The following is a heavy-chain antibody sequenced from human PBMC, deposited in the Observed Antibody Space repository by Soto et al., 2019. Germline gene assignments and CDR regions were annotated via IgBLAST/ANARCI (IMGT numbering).Heavy chain of an antibody. CDR1: GYTFISYS. J-gene: IGHJ5*02. CDR3: ARERWASGSRWFDP. CDR2: INVGNGNT. D-gene: IGHD6-19*01. V-gene: IGHV1-3*01. Sequence: ASVKVSCKVSGYTFISYSMHWVRQAPGQRLEWMGWINVGNGNTKYSQKIQGRVTITIDTSASTGYMELSSLRSEDTAVYYCARERWASGSRWFDPWGKGSLVTVAS.